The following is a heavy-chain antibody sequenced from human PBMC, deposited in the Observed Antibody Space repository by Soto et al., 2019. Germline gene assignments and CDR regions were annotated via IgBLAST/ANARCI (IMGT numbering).Heavy chain of an antibody. Sequence: GGSLRLSCAASGFTFSSYAMSWVRQAPGKGLEWVSAISGSGGSTYYADSVKGRFTISRENSKNTLYLQMNSLRAEDTAVYYCAKNPSPESRDLIYSGQEVGYWGQGTLVTVSS. CDR1: GFTFSSYA. CDR3: AKNPSPESRDLIYSGQEVGY. CDR2: ISGSGGST. V-gene: IGHV3-23*01. D-gene: IGHD5-12*01. J-gene: IGHJ4*02.